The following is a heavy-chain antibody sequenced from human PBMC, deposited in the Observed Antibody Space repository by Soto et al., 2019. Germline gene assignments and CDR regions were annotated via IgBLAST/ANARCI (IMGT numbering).Heavy chain of an antibody. CDR3: SRSLDS. CDR2: INPDGSEK. Sequence: GGSLRLSCAASGFAFSSFWMDWVRQAPGKGLEWVANINPDGSEKHYVDSVKGRFTISRDNAKNSLYLHMSSLTAEDSALYYCSRSLDSWGQGTRVTVSS. CDR1: GFAFSSFW. V-gene: IGHV3-7*01. J-gene: IGHJ4*02.